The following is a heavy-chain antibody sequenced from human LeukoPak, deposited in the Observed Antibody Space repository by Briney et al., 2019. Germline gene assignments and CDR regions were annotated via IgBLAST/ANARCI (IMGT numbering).Heavy chain of an antibody. CDR2: IYYSGST. Sequence: SETLSLTCTVSGGSISSYYWSWIRQPPGKGLEWIGYIYYSGSTNYNPSLKSRVTISVDTSKNQFSLKLCSVTAADTAVYYCAGSRDGYNYVWGQGTLVTVSS. V-gene: IGHV4-59*01. CDR1: GGSISSYY. J-gene: IGHJ4*02. CDR3: AGSRDGYNYV. D-gene: IGHD5-24*01.